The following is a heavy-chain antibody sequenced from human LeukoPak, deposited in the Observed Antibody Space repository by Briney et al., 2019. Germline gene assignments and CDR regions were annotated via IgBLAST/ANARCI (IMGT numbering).Heavy chain of an antibody. CDR1: GGSISSYY. Sequence: SETLSLTCTVSGGSISSYYWSWIRQPPGKGLEWIGYIYYSGSTNYNPSLKSRVTISVDTSKNQFSLKLSSVTAADTAVYYCAREFGDSSGYSHFDYWGQGTLVTVSS. CDR3: AREFGDSSGYSHFDY. J-gene: IGHJ4*02. CDR2: IYYSGST. V-gene: IGHV4-59*01. D-gene: IGHD3-22*01.